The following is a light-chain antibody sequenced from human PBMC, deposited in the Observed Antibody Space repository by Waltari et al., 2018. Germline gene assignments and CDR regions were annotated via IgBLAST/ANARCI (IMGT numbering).Light chain of an antibody. J-gene: IGLJ2*01. CDR1: SPNIGAGSD. CDR3: QSYDSSLSGSTV. V-gene: IGLV1-40*01. CDR2: GNS. Sequence: QSVLTQPPSVSGAPGQRVTLSCPGRSPNIGAGSDVHWSPQLPGTAPNPLIYGNSNRPSGVPDRFAGSKSGTSASLAITGLQAEDEADYYCQSYDSSLSGSTVFGGGTKLTVL.